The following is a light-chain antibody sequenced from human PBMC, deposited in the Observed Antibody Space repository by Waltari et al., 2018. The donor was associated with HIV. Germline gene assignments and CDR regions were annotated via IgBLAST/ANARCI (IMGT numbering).Light chain of an antibody. Sequence: QSALTQPPSASGSPGQSVNISCAGTSSYIGLYNFVSWYQHHPGKAPKLMISEVSRRPSGVPDRFSGSKSGNTASLTVSGLQAEDEAAYYCFSYAGNNYLLFGGGTKLTVL. CDR2: EVS. J-gene: IGLJ2*01. CDR1: SSYIGLYNF. V-gene: IGLV2-8*01. CDR3: FSYAGNNYLL.